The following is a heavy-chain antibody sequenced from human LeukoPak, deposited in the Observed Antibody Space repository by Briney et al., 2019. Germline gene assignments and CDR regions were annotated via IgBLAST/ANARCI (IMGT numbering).Heavy chain of an antibody. CDR1: GGSISSSSYY. V-gene: IGHV4-39*07. Sequence: SETLSLTCTVSGGSISSSSYYWGWIRQPPGKGLEWIGSIYYSGSTYYNPSLKSRVTMSVDTSKNLFSLKLNSVTAADTAVYYCARDTWGDTGAFDIWGQGTMVTVSS. D-gene: IGHD3-10*01. CDR2: IYYSGST. J-gene: IGHJ3*02. CDR3: ARDTWGDTGAFDI.